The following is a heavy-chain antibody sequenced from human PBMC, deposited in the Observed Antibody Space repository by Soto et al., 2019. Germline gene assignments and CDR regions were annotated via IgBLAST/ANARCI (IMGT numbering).Heavy chain of an antibody. Sequence: GGSLRLSCAASGFTFDDYAMHWVRQAPGKGLEWVSLISWDGGSTYYADSVKGRFTISRDNSKNSLYLQMNSLRAEDTALYYCAKGDCSSTSCYANYYGMDVWRQGTTVTVSS. D-gene: IGHD2-2*01. CDR2: ISWDGGST. CDR3: AKGDCSSTSCYANYYGMDV. V-gene: IGHV3-43D*04. J-gene: IGHJ6*02. CDR1: GFTFDDYA.